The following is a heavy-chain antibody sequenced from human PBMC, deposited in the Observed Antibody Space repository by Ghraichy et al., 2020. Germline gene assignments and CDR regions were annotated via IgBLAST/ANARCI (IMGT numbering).Heavy chain of an antibody. CDR2: INHSGST. CDR3: ARSFGNSSSWYTPSDY. CDR1: GGSFSGYY. D-gene: IGHD6-13*01. J-gene: IGHJ4*02. V-gene: IGHV4-34*01. Sequence: SETLSLTCAVYGGSFSGYYWSWIRQPPGKGLEWIGEINHSGSTNYNPSLKSRVTISVDTSKNQFSLKLSSVTAADTAVYYCARSFGNSSSWYTPSDYWGQGTLVTVSS.